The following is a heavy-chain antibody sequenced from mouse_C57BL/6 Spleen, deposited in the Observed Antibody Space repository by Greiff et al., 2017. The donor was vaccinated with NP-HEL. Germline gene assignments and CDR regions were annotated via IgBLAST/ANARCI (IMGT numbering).Heavy chain of an antibody. CDR1: GYTFTSYW. D-gene: IGHD1-1*01. Sequence: VQLQQPGAELVMPGASVKLSCKASGYTFTSYWMHWVKQRPGQGLEWIGEIDPSDSYTNYNQKFKGKSTLTVDKSSSTAYMQLSSLTSEDSAVYYCARYGSRDWYFDVWGTGTTVTVSS. J-gene: IGHJ1*03. CDR3: ARYGSRDWYFDV. V-gene: IGHV1-69*01. CDR2: IDPSDSYT.